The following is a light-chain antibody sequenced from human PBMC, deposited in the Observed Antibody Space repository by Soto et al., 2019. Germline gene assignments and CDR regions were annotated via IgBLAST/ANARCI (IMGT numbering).Light chain of an antibody. Sequence: QSVLTQPPSVSGAPGQRVTISCTGSTSNIGADYDVHWYQQLPGTAPNLLIYGNNNRPSGVPDRFSGSKSGTSASLAITGLQAEDEADYYCQSYDSSLSGYVVFGGGTKLTVL. CDR1: TSNIGADYD. J-gene: IGLJ2*01. CDR2: GNN. CDR3: QSYDSSLSGYVV. V-gene: IGLV1-40*01.